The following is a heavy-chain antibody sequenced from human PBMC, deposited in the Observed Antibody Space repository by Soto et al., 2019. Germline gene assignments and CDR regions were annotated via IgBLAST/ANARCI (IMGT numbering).Heavy chain of an antibody. CDR2: IYYSGST. CDR3: ARDMVGRPYLAY. V-gene: IGHV4-59*01. J-gene: IGHJ4*02. CDR1: GGSISRYY. Sequence: SETLSLTCTVSGGSISRYYWSWVRQPPGKGLEWIGYIYYSGSTNYNPSLKSRVTISVDTSKNQFSLKLSSVTAADTAVYYCARDMVGRPYLAYPGQRTLVTVSS. D-gene: IGHD1-1*01.